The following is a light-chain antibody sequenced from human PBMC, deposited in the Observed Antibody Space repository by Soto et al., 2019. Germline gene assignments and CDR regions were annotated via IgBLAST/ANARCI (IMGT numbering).Light chain of an antibody. CDR3: QQLNSYPPQFP. CDR1: QGIGSY. J-gene: IGKJ3*01. Sequence: DIQLTQSPSFLSASVGDRVTITCRTSQGIGSYLAWYQQKPGKTPKLLIYAASFLQSGVPSRFSGSGSGSEFPLTISSLQPEDLATYYCQQLNSYPPQFPFGPGTKVDIK. CDR2: AAS. V-gene: IGKV1-9*01.